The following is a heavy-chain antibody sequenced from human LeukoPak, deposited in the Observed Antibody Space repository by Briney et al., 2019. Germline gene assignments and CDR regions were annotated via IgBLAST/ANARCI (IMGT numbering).Heavy chain of an antibody. Sequence: PGGSLRLSCAASGFTFSSYGMSWVRQAPGKGLEWVSAISGSGGSTYCADSVTGRFTVSRDNSKNTVDLQMNNLRVDDTAIYYCAKDHANTPVVTNWGQGILVSVSS. D-gene: IGHD2-21*02. J-gene: IGHJ4*02. V-gene: IGHV3-23*01. CDR2: ISGSGGST. CDR1: GFTFSSYG. CDR3: AKDHANTPVVTN.